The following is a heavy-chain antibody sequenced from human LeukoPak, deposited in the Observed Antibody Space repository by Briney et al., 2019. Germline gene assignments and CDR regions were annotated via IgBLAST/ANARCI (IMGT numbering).Heavy chain of an antibody. CDR2: IYSGGST. CDR1: GSTVSSNY. CDR3: AKELTPRDHPTGTLFDY. Sequence: GGSLRLFCAASGSTVSSNYMSWVRQAPGKGLEWVSVIYSGGSTYYADSVKGRFTISRDNSKNTLYLQMNSLRAEDTAVYYCAKELTPRDHPTGTLFDYWGQGTLVTVSS. D-gene: IGHD1-7*01. V-gene: IGHV3-66*01. J-gene: IGHJ4*02.